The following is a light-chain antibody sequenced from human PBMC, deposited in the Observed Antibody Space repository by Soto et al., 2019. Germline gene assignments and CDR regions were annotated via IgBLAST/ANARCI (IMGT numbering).Light chain of an antibody. CDR3: AAWDDSLSGWV. CDR2: RND. J-gene: IGLJ3*02. CDR1: SSNIGTNY. Sequence: QSVLTQPPSVSGTPGQRVTISCSGRSSNIGTNYVYWYQQLPGTAPKLLIFRNDQRPSGVPDRFSGSKSATSDSLAISGLRSEDEADYYCAAWDDSLSGWVFGGGTKLTVL. V-gene: IGLV1-47*01.